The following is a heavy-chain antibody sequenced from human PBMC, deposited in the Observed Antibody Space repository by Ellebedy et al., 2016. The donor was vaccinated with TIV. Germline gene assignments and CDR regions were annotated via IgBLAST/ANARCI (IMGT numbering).Heavy chain of an antibody. V-gene: IGHV3-73*01. CDR2: VRSRGYNYAT. CDR3: ATCPGDF. Sequence: GESLKISCAASGFDFSGTAMHWVRQASGKGLEWVGRVRSRGYNYATSYAASVKGRFTISRDDSKNTTYLQMDNLKTEDTAVYYCATCPGDFWGRGTLVTVSS. J-gene: IGHJ4*02. CDR1: GFDFSGTA. D-gene: IGHD3-10*02.